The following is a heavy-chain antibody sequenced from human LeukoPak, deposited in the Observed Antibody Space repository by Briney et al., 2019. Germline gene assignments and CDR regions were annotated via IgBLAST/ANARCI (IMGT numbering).Heavy chain of an antibody. CDR1: GFTCSSYA. Sequence: GGYLRLSCAASGFTCSSYAMSWVRQAPGKGREWVSAISGSGGSTYYADSVKGRFTISRDNSKNTLYLQMNSLRAEDTAGYYCAKHYYDRSGYLDVGYWGQGTLVTVSS. V-gene: IGHV3-23*01. CDR2: ISGSGGST. CDR3: AKHYYDRSGYLDVGY. D-gene: IGHD3-22*01. J-gene: IGHJ4*02.